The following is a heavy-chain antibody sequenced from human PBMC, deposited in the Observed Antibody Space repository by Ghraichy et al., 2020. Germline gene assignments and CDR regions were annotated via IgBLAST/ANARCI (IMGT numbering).Heavy chain of an antibody. D-gene: IGHD2-21*02. V-gene: IGHV3-23*01. J-gene: IGHJ2*01. CDR3: AKSTESWYFDL. CDR1: RFTFSTYA. CDR2: VSGTGDRT. Sequence: GGSLRLSCAGSRFTFSTYAMNWVRQAPGKGLDWVSSVSGTGDRTYYADSVKGRFTISRDNSKNTLYLQMNSLRAEDTAVYYCAKSTESWYFDLWGRGTLVTVFS.